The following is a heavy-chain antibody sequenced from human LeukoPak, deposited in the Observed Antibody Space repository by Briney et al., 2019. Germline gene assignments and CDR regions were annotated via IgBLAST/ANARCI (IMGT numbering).Heavy chain of an antibody. D-gene: IGHD1-26*01. CDR3: ARVGIDSGSFADFDY. Sequence: SEALCLTCTVSVYSIMVVYYWGWIGQPPGKGLEWIGSIYHSGSTYYNPTLKSGVTISVDTSKGQCSLKQSSVAAAVTAVYFSARVGIDSGSFADFDYWGQGTLVTVSS. CDR2: IYHSGST. J-gene: IGHJ4*02. V-gene: IGHV4-38-2*02. CDR1: VYSIMVVYY.